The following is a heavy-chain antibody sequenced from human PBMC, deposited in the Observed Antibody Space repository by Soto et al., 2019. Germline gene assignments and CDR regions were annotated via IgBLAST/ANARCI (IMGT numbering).Heavy chain of an antibody. CDR3: ARRYSRGRSFDY. Sequence: QVKLVQSGAEVKKPGASVKVSCKASGYTFTSYAMHWVRQAPGQRLEWMGWINAGNGNTKYSQKFQGRVTITRDTSASTAYMELSSLRSEDTAVYYCARRYSRGRSFDYWGQGTLVTVSS. CDR2: INAGNGNT. J-gene: IGHJ4*02. V-gene: IGHV1-3*01. CDR1: GYTFTSYA. D-gene: IGHD6-19*01.